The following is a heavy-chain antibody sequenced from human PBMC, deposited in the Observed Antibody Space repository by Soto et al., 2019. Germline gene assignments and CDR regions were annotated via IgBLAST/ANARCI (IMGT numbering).Heavy chain of an antibody. CDR1: GFTFSDHA. CDR2: IWYDGSNK. CDR3: ARDGDYYYYYGMDV. J-gene: IGHJ6*02. D-gene: IGHD3-16*01. V-gene: IGHV3-33*08. Sequence: GGSLRLSCATSGFTFSDHAMHWVRQAPGKGLEWVAVIWYDGSNKYYADSVKGRFTISRDNSKNTLYLQMNSLRAEDTAVYYCARDGDYYYYYGMDVWGQGTTVTVSS.